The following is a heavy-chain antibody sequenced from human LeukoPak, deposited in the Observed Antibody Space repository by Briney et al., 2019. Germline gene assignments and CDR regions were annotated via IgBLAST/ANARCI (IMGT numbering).Heavy chain of an antibody. CDR2: IYYSGST. J-gene: IGHJ4*02. D-gene: IGHD4-23*01. CDR1: GGSVSSGGYY. Sequence: SQTLSLTCTVSGGSVSSGGYYWSWIRQHPGKGLEWIGYIYYSGSTYYNPSLKSRVTISVDTSKNQFSLNLSSVTVADTAVYYCARGSSYGGNSRFDYWGQGTLVTVSS. CDR3: ARGSSYGGNSRFDY. V-gene: IGHV4-31*03.